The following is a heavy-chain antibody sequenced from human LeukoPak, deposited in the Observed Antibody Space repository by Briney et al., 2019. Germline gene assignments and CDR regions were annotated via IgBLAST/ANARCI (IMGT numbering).Heavy chain of an antibody. V-gene: IGHV3-30*18. CDR2: ISYDGSNK. D-gene: IGHD3-9*01. J-gene: IGHJ3*02. CDR3: ANGGILTGYYSGAFAI. CDR1: GFTFSSYG. Sequence: AGGSLRLSCAASGFTFSSYGMHGVPQAPAKGLEWVAVISYDGSNKYYADSVKGRFTISRDNSKNTLYLQMNSLRAEDTAVYYCANGGILTGYYSGAFAIWGQGTMVTVSS.